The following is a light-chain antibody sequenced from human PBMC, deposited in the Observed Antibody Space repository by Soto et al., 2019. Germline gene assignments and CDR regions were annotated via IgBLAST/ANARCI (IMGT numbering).Light chain of an antibody. CDR1: QSVNNNS. V-gene: IGKV3-20*01. Sequence: ENVLTQSPDTLSLSPGEEATLSCRASQSVNNNSLAWYQQIPGQPPRLLIYGASSRATGIPDRFSGRGSGTDFTLTISRLEPEDFSVYYCQQYAIFPRTFGQGTKVEIK. CDR3: QQYAIFPRT. CDR2: GAS. J-gene: IGKJ1*01.